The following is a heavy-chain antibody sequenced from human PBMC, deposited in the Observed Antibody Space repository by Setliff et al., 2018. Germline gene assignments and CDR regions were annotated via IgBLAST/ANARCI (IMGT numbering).Heavy chain of an antibody. CDR3: AKRGPYCSGGTCHYYFDY. CDR2: ISGSGGST. J-gene: IGHJ4*02. D-gene: IGHD2-15*01. V-gene: IGHV3-23*01. CDR1: GFTFSSYA. Sequence: GGSLRLSCAASGFTFSSYAMTWVRQAPGKGLERVSAISGSGGSTYYADSVKGRFTISRDNSKNTVYLEMNSLRAEDTAVYYCAKRGPYCSGGTCHYYFDYWGQGTLVTVSS.